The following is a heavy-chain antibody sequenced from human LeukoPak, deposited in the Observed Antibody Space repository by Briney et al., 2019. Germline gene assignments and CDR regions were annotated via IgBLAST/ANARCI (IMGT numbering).Heavy chain of an antibody. J-gene: IGHJ4*02. CDR2: IYYSGST. CDR3: ARGALKWELPPIRARKSYYFDY. D-gene: IGHD1-26*01. Sequence: PSETLSLTCTVSGGSISSSSYYWGWIRQPPGKGLQWIGSIYYSGSTFYNPSLKSRVTISVDTSKNHFSLKLSSVTAADTAVYYCARGALKWELPPIRARKSYYFDYWGQGTLVTVSS. CDR1: GGSISSSSYY. V-gene: IGHV4-39*02.